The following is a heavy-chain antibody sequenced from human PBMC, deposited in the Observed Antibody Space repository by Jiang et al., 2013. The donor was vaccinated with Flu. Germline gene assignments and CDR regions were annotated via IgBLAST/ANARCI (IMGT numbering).Heavy chain of an antibody. CDR3: ARGGYYDSSGWYYYGMDV. Sequence: GWINPNSGGTNYAQKFQGWVTMTRDTSISTAYMELSRLRSDDTAVYYCARGGYYDSSGWYYYGMDVWGQGTTVTVSS. J-gene: IGHJ6*02. CDR2: INPNSGGT. D-gene: IGHD3-22*01. V-gene: IGHV1-2*04.